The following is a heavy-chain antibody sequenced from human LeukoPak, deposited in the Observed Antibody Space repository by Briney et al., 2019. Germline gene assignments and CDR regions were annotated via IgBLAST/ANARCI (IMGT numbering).Heavy chain of an antibody. Sequence: ASVKVSCKASGYTFTSYGISWVRQAPGQGLEWMGWISAYNGNTNYAQKLQGRVTMTTDTSTSTAYMELRSLRSDDTAVYYCARTGSGSSWSGRFDYWGQGTLATVSS. J-gene: IGHJ4*02. CDR3: ARTGSGSSWSGRFDY. CDR1: GYTFTSYG. CDR2: ISAYNGNT. D-gene: IGHD6-13*01. V-gene: IGHV1-18*01.